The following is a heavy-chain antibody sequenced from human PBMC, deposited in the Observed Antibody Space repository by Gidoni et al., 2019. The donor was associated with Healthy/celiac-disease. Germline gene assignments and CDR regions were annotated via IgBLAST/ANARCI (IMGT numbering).Heavy chain of an antibody. CDR2: ISGSGGST. D-gene: IGHD3-9*01. J-gene: IGHJ4*02. Sequence: EVQLLESGGGLVQPGGSLRLSCAASGFTFSNSAMSWVRQAPGKGLEWVSAISGSGGSTYYADSVKGRFTISRDNSKNTLYLQMNSLRAEDTAVYYCAKELTPINSGRYFDWLPSFFLSGVQDYWGQGTLVTVSS. CDR1: GFTFSNSA. CDR3: AKELTPINSGRYFDWLPSFFLSGVQDY. V-gene: IGHV3-23*01.